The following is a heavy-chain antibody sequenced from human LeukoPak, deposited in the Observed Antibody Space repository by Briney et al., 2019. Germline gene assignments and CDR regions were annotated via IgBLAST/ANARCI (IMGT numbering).Heavy chain of an antibody. D-gene: IGHD3-10*01. CDR3: VKDWGVLPDYTADGFDI. CDR1: GFTFSNAW. J-gene: IGHJ3*02. V-gene: IGHV3-30*02. CDR2: IRPDGSNE. Sequence: PGGSLRLSCAASGFTFSNAWMSWVRQAPGKGLEWVAFIRPDGSNEYYAASVRGRFAISRDNSQNTLHLQMNSLRLEDTAVYYCVKDWGVLPDYTADGFDIWGPGTMVTVSS.